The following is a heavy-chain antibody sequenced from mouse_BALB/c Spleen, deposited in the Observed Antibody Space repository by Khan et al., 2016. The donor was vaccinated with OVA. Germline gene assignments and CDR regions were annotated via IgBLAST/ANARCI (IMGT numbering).Heavy chain of an antibody. CDR1: GFTFADYV. CDR2: IYPYNDDT. J-gene: IGHJ4*01. Sequence: VQLKQSGPELVKPGASVRMSCKASGFTFADYVMHWVRQKPGQGLEWFGYIYPYNDDTESTERFQGKATLTLDKSSSSAYMDLTSLTSADSAVYCCGRSATDEYTVDYWGQGTSVTVSS. V-gene: IGHV1S136*01. CDR3: GRSATDEYTVDY. D-gene: IGHD1-2*01.